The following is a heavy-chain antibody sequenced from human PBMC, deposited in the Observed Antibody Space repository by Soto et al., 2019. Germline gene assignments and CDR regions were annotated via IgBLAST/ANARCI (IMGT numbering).Heavy chain of an antibody. CDR3: TLRQDSSRGPIY. CDR1: GFSLSTSGRT. Sequence: QITFKESGPTLVNPTETLTLTCSVSGFSLSTSGRTLGWIRQPPGKAPEWLALGGQYSPSLQSRVTFTKDTSKNQVVLTLTDMDPADTATYYCTLRQDSSRGPIYWGQGILVTVSS. D-gene: IGHD6-13*01. CDR2: GG. J-gene: IGHJ4*02. V-gene: IGHV2-5*01.